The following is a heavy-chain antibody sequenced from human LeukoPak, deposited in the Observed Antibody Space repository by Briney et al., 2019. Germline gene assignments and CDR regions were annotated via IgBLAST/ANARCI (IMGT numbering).Heavy chain of an antibody. Sequence: SETLCLTCTVSGGSISSYYWSWIRQPAGKGLEWIGRIYTSGSTDYNPSLKSRVTISVDTSKNQFSLKLSSVTAADTAVYYCARASSIAPAGADFDYWGQGTLVTVSS. J-gene: IGHJ4*02. D-gene: IGHD6-13*01. CDR3: ARASSIAPAGADFDY. V-gene: IGHV4-4*07. CDR1: GGSISSYY. CDR2: IYTSGST.